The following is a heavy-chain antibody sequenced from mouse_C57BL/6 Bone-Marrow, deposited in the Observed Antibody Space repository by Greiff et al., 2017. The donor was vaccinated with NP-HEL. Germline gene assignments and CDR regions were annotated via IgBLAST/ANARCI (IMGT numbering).Heavy chain of an antibody. CDR1: GYTFTGYW. CDR3: ARNYGSSYWYFDV. V-gene: IGHV1-9*01. CDR2: ILPGSGST. D-gene: IGHD1-1*01. Sequence: VQLQQSGTELMKPGASVKLSCKATGYTFTGYWIEWVKQRPGHGLEWIGEILPGSGSTNYYEKFKGKATFTADTSSNTAYMQLSSLTTEDSAIYYCARNYGSSYWYFDVWGTGTTVTVSS. J-gene: IGHJ1*03.